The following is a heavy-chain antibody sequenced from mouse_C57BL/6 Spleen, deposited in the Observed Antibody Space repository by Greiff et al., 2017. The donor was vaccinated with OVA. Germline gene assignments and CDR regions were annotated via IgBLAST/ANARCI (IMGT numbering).Heavy chain of an antibody. CDR3: TRSTMVTTGRFAY. Sequence: EVMLVESGGGLVQPGGSMKLSCAASGFTFSDAWMDWVRQSPEKGLEWVAEIRNKANNHATYYAESVKGRLTISRDDSKSSVYLQMNSLRAEDTGIYYCTRSTMVTTGRFAYWGQGTLVTVSA. V-gene: IGHV6-6*01. CDR1: GFTFSDAW. CDR2: IRNKANNHAT. J-gene: IGHJ3*01. D-gene: IGHD2-2*01.